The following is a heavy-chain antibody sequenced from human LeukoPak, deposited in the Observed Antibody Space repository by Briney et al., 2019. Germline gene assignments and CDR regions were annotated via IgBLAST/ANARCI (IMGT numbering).Heavy chain of an antibody. CDR2: IYYSGST. J-gene: IGHJ4*02. CDR1: GGSISSSSYY. V-gene: IGHV4-39*07. CDR3: AREIDDAYGYSPFGY. Sequence: KPSETLSLTCTVSGGSISSSSYYWGWIRQPPGKGLEWIGSIYYSGSTYYNPSLKSRVTISVDTSKNQFSLKLTSVAAADTAVYYCAREIDDAYGYSPFGYWGQGTLVTVSS. D-gene: IGHD3-16*01.